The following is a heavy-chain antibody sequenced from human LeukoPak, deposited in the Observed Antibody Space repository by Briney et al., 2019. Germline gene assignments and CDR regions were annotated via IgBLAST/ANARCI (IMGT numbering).Heavy chain of an antibody. D-gene: IGHD2-21*02. CDR2: IIPIFGTA. CDR3: ARSETNSNCGGDCYSNYFDY. Sequence: EASVKVSCKASGGTFSSYAISWVRQAPGQGLEWMGGIIPIFGTANYAQKFQGRVTITADESTSTAYVELSSLRSEDTAVYYCARSETNSNCGGDCYSNYFDYWGQGTLVTVSS. CDR1: GGTFSSYA. J-gene: IGHJ4*02. V-gene: IGHV1-69*01.